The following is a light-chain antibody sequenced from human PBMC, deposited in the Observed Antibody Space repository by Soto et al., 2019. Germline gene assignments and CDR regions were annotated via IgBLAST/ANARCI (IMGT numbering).Light chain of an antibody. CDR2: GAS. J-gene: IGKJ1*01. CDR3: QHYNNWPPWT. Sequence: EIVMTQSPATLSVSPGERATLSCRASQSVSSNLAWYQQKPGQAPRLLIYGASTRATVIPARFSGSGSGTEFTLTIRSLQSEDFAIYYCQHYNNWPPWTFGQGTKVEIK. V-gene: IGKV3-15*01. CDR1: QSVSSN.